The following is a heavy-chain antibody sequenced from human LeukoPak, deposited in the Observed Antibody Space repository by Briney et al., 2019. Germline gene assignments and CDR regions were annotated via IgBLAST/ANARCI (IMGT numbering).Heavy chain of an antibody. V-gene: IGHV3-48*01. D-gene: IGHD3-10*02. CDR1: GFTFSSCS. Sequence: GGSLRLSCAASGFTFSSCSMNWVRQAPGKGLEWVSYISSSSSTIYYADSVKGRFTISRDNAKNSLYLQMNSLRAEDTAVYYCAELGITMIGGVWGKGTTVTISS. CDR3: AELGITMIGGV. CDR2: ISSSSSTI. J-gene: IGHJ6*04.